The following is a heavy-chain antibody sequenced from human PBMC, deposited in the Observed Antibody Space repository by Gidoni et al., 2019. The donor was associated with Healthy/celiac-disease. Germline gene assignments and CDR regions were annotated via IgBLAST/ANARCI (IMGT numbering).Heavy chain of an antibody. V-gene: IGHV4-31*02. CDR2: IYYSGST. Sequence: GSISSGGYYWSWIRQHPGKGPEWIGYIYYSGSTYYNPSLKSRVTISVDTSKNQFSLKLSSVTAADTAVYYCARTRTVTGHDAFDIWGQGTMVTVSS. CDR3: ARTRTVTGHDAFDI. CDR1: GSISSGGYY. J-gene: IGHJ3*02. D-gene: IGHD4-17*01.